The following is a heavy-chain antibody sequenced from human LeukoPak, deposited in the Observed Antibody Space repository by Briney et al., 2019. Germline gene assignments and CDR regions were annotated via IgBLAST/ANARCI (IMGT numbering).Heavy chain of an antibody. CDR3: TPYYYDSSGTRAFDY. D-gene: IGHD3-22*01. CDR1: GFTVSSNY. CDR2: IYSGGNT. V-gene: IGHV3-53*01. Sequence: PGGSLRLSCAASGFTVSSNYINWVRQAPGKGLEWVSLIYSGGNTYYADSVKGRFTISRDNSKNTLYLQMNSLRAEDTAVYYCTPYYYDSSGTRAFDYWGQGTLVTVSS. J-gene: IGHJ4*02.